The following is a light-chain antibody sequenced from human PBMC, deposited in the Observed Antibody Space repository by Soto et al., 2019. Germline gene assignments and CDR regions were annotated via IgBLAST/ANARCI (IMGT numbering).Light chain of an antibody. CDR2: LGS. V-gene: IGKV2-28*01. Sequence: DIVRPQSPLSLPATPGEPASISCRSSQSLLHSNGYNYLDWYLQKPGQSPQLLIYLGSNRASGVPDRFSGSGSGTDFTLKISRVEAEDVGVYYCMQALQTSVTFGQGTKVDIK. J-gene: IGKJ1*01. CDR3: MQALQTSVT. CDR1: QSLLHSNGYNY.